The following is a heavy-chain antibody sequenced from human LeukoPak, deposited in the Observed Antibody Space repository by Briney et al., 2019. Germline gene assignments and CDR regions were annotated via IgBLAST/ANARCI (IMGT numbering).Heavy chain of an antibody. J-gene: IGHJ4*02. D-gene: IGHD3-22*01. CDR2: IIPIFGTA. CDR3: ARDYYDSSGYYYNY. V-gene: IGHV1-69*06. Sequence: ASVKVSCKASGGTFSSYAISWVRQAPGQGLEWMGGIIPIFGTANYAQKFQGRVTITADKSTSTAYMELSSLRSEDTAVYYCARDYYDSSGYYYNYWGQGTLVTVSS. CDR1: GGTFSSYA.